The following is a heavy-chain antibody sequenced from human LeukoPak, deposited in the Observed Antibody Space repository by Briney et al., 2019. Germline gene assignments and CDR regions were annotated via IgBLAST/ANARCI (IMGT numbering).Heavy chain of an antibody. CDR2: ISGSGGST. Sequence: PGGSLRLSCAASGFTFSSYAISWVRQAPGKGLEWVSTISGSGGSTYYADSVKGRFTISRDNSKNTLYLQMNSLRAEDTAVYYCAKVGGGSYRLPSGYWGQGTLVTVSS. CDR1: GFTFSSYA. CDR3: AKVGGGSYRLPSGY. J-gene: IGHJ4*02. D-gene: IGHD3-16*02. V-gene: IGHV3-23*01.